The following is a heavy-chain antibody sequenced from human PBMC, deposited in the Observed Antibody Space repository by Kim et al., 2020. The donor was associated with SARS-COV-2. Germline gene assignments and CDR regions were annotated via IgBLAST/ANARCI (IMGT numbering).Heavy chain of an antibody. Sequence: DSVKGRFIISRENAKNSLYLQMNSLRAEDTAFYYCTRGSYYDGSGFYYGDYWGQGTLVTVSS. CDR3: TRGSYYDGSGFYYGDY. D-gene: IGHD3-22*01. J-gene: IGHJ4*02. V-gene: IGHV3-20*03.